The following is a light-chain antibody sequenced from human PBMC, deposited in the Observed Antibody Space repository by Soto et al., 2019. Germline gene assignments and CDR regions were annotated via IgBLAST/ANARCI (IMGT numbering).Light chain of an antibody. J-gene: IGLJ1*01. CDR2: EVT. CDR1: SSDIGGYNY. V-gene: IGLV2-14*01. Sequence: QSVLTQPASVSGSPGQSITISCTGGSSDIGGYNYVSWFQQHPGKAPKLMIYEVTNRPSGVSNHFSGSKSGSTASLTISGLQAEDEADYYCSSYTSSNTLVFGTGTKVTVL. CDR3: SSYTSSNTLV.